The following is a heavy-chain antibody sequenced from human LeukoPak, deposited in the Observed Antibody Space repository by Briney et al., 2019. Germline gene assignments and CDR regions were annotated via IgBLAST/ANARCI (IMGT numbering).Heavy chain of an antibody. D-gene: IGHD3-3*01. Sequence: GGSLRLSCAASGFTFTSYAMSWVRQAPGKGLEWVSSITGSGGNTYYADSVKGRFTISRDNSKNTLNVQMNSLRAEDTAVYYCAKYSWWSGHYHCLDVWGQGTTVTVSS. V-gene: IGHV3-23*01. CDR2: ITGSGGNT. CDR3: AKYSWWSGHYHCLDV. CDR1: GFTFTSYA. J-gene: IGHJ6*02.